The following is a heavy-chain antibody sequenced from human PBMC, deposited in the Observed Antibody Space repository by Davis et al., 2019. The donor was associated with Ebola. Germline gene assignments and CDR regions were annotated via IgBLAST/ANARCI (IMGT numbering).Heavy chain of an antibody. CDR2: IYYSGST. CDR1: GGSISSYY. Sequence: SETLSLTCTVSGGSISSYYWSWIRQPPGKGLEWIGYIYYSGSTNYNPSLKSRVTISVDTSKNQFSLKLSSVTAADTAVYYCAVTNYYFDYWGQGTLVTVSS. J-gene: IGHJ4*02. D-gene: IGHD4-11*01. CDR3: AVTNYYFDY. V-gene: IGHV4-59*08.